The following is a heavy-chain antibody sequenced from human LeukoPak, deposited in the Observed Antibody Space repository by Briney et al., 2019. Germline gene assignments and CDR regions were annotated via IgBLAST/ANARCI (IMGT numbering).Heavy chain of an antibody. CDR2: SRGSGGIT. CDR1: GFTFSTHA. CDR3: ARDREYYDILTGYYAFEAFDI. V-gene: IGHV3-23*01. Sequence: GGSLRLSCAPSGFTFSTHAMSWVRQAPGKGLEWVSTSRGSGGITYYADSVKGRFTIYRDNAKNSLYLQMNSLRAEDTAVYYCARDREYYDILTGYYAFEAFDIWGQGTMVTVSS. J-gene: IGHJ3*02. D-gene: IGHD3-9*01.